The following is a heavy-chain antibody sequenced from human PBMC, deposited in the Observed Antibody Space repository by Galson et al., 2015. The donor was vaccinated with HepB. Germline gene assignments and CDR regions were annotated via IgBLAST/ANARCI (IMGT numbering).Heavy chain of an antibody. CDR3: ARDRGSSGWYAKVWFDY. CDR1: GYTFTSYA. Sequence: SVKVSCKASGYTFTSYAMNWVRQAPGQGLEWMGWINTNTGNPTYAQGFTGRFVFSLDTSVSTAYLQISSLKAEDTAVYYCARDRGSSGWYAKVWFDYWGQGTLVTVSS. D-gene: IGHD6-19*01. V-gene: IGHV7-4-1*02. CDR2: INTNTGNP. J-gene: IGHJ4*02.